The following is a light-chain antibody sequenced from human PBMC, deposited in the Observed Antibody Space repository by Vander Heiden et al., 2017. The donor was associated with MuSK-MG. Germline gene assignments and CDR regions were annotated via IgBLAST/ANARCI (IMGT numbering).Light chain of an antibody. J-gene: IGKJ3*01. V-gene: IGKV3-11*01. CDR2: DAS. CDR3: QQRSNCPPPFT. CDR1: QSVSSY. Sequence: EIELTQSPATLSSSAGERATLSCRASQSVSSYLAWYQQKPGQAPRLLIYDASNRAQGIAARFSGSGCGTEFTITTISREQEDFVVYYCQQRSNCPPPFTFGPGTKVDIK.